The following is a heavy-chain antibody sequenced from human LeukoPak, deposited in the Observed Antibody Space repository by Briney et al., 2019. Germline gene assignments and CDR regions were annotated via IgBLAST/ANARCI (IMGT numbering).Heavy chain of an antibody. V-gene: IGHV3-15*01. CDR3: VGSFLGY. D-gene: IGHD3-10*01. Sequence: PGGSLRLSCTTSAISFRTSSMHWVRPVPGKGLEWVGRIKSKTDGGTTDYTAPVKGRFTISRDDSKNMLYLQMNSLKTEDTAVYYCVGSFLGYWGQGTLVTVSS. J-gene: IGHJ4*02. CDR1: AISFRTSS. CDR2: IKSKTDGGTT.